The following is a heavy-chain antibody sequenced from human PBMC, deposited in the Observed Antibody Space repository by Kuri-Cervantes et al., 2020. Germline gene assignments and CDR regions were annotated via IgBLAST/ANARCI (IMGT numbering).Heavy chain of an antibody. J-gene: IGHJ4*02. D-gene: IGHD5-24*01. Sequence: GGSLRLSCVASGYTFSSYAMHCVRQAPGKGLEWVSAISGSGGSTYYADSVKGRFTISRDNAKNPLYLQMNSQKTEDTAVYYCALALRDGYNYGFDYWGQGTLVTVSS. V-gene: IGHV3-23*01. CDR3: ALALRDGYNYGFDY. CDR2: ISGSGGST. CDR1: GYTFSSYA.